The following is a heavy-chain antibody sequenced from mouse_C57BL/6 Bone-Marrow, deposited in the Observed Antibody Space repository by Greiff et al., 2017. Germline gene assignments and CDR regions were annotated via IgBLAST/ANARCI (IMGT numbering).Heavy chain of an antibody. J-gene: IGHJ2*01. CDR3: TRSWDSDY. CDR2: IDPETGGT. CDR1: GYTFTDYE. Sequence: QVQLKESGAELVRPGASVTLSCKASGYTFTDYEMHWVKQTPVHGLEWIGAIDPETGGTAYNQKFKGKAILTADKSSSTAYMELRSLTSEDSAVYYCTRSWDSDYWGQGTTLTVSS. V-gene: IGHV1-15*01. D-gene: IGHD4-1*01.